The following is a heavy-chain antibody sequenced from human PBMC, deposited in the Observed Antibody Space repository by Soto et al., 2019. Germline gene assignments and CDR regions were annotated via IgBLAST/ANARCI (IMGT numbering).Heavy chain of an antibody. Sequence: QVQLQESGPGLVKPSGTLSLTCAVSGGSISSSNWWSWVRQPPGKGLEWIGEIYHSGSTNYNPSLKSRVTISVDKSKNQFSLKLSSVTAADTAVYYCARVGYSGYDWGTFDYYYDGMDVWGQGTTVTVSS. D-gene: IGHD5-12*01. V-gene: IGHV4-4*02. CDR3: ARVGYSGYDWGTFDYYYDGMDV. CDR1: GGSISSSNW. CDR2: IYHSGST. J-gene: IGHJ6*02.